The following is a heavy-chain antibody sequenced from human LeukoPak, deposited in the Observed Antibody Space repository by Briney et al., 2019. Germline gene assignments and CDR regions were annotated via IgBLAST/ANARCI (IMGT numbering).Heavy chain of an antibody. CDR1: GFTFSSYE. Sequence: GGSLRLSCAASGFTFSSYEMNWVRQAPGKGLEWVSYINSGGSTIYYADSVKGRFTISRDNAKNSLYLQMNSLRAEDTAVYYCARVGYISYWGQGTLVTVSS. CDR3: ARVGYISY. V-gene: IGHV3-48*03. D-gene: IGHD5-24*01. J-gene: IGHJ4*02. CDR2: INSGGSTI.